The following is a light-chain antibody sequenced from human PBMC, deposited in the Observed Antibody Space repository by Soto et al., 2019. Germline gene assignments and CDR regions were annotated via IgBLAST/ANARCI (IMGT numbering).Light chain of an antibody. CDR3: RHYGSSPPYT. CDR1: ETITNND. V-gene: IGKV3-20*01. J-gene: IGKJ2*01. Sequence: IVLMQSPDILSLSPGERATVSCRARETITNNDLAWYQQKPGQAPRLLLYGASTRPTGIPDRFNGSGSGKDLTLTIDRVEPEDFAGYFCRHYGSSPPYTFGQATKLDIK. CDR2: GAS.